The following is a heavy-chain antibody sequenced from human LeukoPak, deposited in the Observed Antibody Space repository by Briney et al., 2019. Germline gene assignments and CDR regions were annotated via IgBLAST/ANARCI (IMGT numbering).Heavy chain of an antibody. CDR3: ARRGIAAAGNDAFDI. V-gene: IGHV5-51*01. CDR1: GYSFTSYW. D-gene: IGHD6-13*01. CDR2: IYPGDSDT. J-gene: IGHJ3*02. Sequence: GESLKISCKGSGYSFTSYWIGWVRQMPGKGLEWMGIIYPGDSDTRYSPSFQGQVTISADKSISTAYLQWSSLKASDTTMYYCARRGIAAAGNDAFDIWGQGTMVTVSS.